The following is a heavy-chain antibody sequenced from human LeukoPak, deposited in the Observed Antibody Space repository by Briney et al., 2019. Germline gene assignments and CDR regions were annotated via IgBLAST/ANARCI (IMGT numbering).Heavy chain of an antibody. Sequence: SETLSLTRSVSGGSISSGDHYWTWIRQPPGGGLEWMGFITLYSDTTSYNPSLKSRLMISIDTSKNQFSLTLTSVTAADTAVYFYARGFGYDFADYWGQGILVTVSS. D-gene: IGHD2-2*01. CDR3: ARGFGYDFADY. V-gene: IGHV4-30-4*01. J-gene: IGHJ4*02. CDR2: ITLYSDTT. CDR1: GGSISSGDHY.